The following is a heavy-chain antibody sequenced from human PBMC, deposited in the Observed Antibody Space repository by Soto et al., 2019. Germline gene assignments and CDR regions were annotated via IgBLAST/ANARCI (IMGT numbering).Heavy chain of an antibody. V-gene: IGHV4-61*01. CDR1: GDSVISGSYY. Sequence: SETLSLTCTVSGDSVISGSYYWTWVRQPPGKGLEWIGYIYYSGSTNYNPSLQSRVTISVDTSKNQFSLKLTSVTAADTAFYYCARDIRGYSRAFDYWGQGTLVTVSS. J-gene: IGHJ4*02. CDR3: ARDIRGYSRAFDY. CDR2: IYYSGST. D-gene: IGHD5-18*01.